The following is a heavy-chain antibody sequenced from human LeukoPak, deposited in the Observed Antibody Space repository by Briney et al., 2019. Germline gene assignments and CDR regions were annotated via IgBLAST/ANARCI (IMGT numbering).Heavy chain of an antibody. Sequence: GGSLRLSCAASGFTFSSYAMSWVRQAPGKGLEWVSGISGSGGSTYYADSVKGRFTISRDSTKNTLYLQMNSLRAEDTAVYYCAKDRHAPGRYCSSTSCFPFDSWGQGTLVTVSS. CDR3: AKDRHAPGRYCSSTSCFPFDS. J-gene: IGHJ5*01. CDR1: GFTFSSYA. CDR2: ISGSGGST. D-gene: IGHD2-2*01. V-gene: IGHV3-23*01.